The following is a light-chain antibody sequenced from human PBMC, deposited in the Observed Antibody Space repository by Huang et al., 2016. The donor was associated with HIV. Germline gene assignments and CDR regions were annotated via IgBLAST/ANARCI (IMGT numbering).Light chain of an antibody. CDR3: QQYNNWPRT. CDR1: QLFSSN. J-gene: IGKJ1*01. V-gene: IGKV3-15*01. CDR2: GAS. Sequence: EIVMTQSPATLSVSPGERATLSCRASQLFSSNLAWYQQKPGQAPRLLIYGASARATGIPARFSGIGSGTEFTLTISSLQSEDFAVYYCQQYNNWPRTFGQGTKVEIK.